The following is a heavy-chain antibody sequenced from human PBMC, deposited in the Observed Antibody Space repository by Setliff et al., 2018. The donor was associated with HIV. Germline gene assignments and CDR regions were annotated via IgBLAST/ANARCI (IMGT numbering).Heavy chain of an antibody. J-gene: IGHJ3*02. CDR1: GDSISSGYY. V-gene: IGHV4-38-2*02. Sequence: LSLTCNVSGDSISSGYYWAWIRQPPGKGLEWIGYIYHAGNTYYNPSLKSRVTISVDTSKNQISLRLNSLTAADTAVYYCARGTTLNVVPDAFDIWGQGTMVTVSS. D-gene: IGHD4-17*01. CDR3: ARGTTLNVVPDAFDI. CDR2: IYHAGNT.